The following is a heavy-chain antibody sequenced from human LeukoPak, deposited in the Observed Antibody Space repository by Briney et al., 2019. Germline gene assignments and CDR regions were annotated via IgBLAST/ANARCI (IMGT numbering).Heavy chain of an antibody. CDR3: ARDNGYCTNGVCYHYYMDV. V-gene: IGHV3-7*01. CDR1: GFTFSSYW. D-gene: IGHD2-8*01. Sequence: PGGSLRLSCAASGFTFSSYWMSWVRQAPGKGLEWVANIKQDGNEKYYVDSVKGRFTFSRDNAKNSLYLQMNSLRAEDTAVYYCARDNGYCTNGVCYHYYMDVWGKGTTVTVSS. CDR2: IKQDGNEK. J-gene: IGHJ6*03.